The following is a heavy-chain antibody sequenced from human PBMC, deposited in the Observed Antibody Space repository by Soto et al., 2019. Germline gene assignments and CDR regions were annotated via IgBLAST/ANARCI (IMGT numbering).Heavy chain of an antibody. CDR2: IYYSGST. CDR3: AILPGDFWSGYSG. V-gene: IGHV4-30-4*01. Sequence: QVQLRESGPGLVKPSQTLSLTCTVSGGSISSGDYYWSWIRQPPGKGLEWIGYIYYSGSTYYNPSLKSRVTISVDTSKNQFSLKLSSVTAADTAVYYCAILPGDFWSGYSGWGQGTLVTVSS. CDR1: GGSISSGDYY. J-gene: IGHJ4*02. D-gene: IGHD3-3*01.